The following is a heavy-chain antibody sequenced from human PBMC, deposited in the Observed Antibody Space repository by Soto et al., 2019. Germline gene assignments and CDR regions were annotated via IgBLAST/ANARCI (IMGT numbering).Heavy chain of an antibody. CDR2: IYYSGST. D-gene: IGHD2-2*01. V-gene: IGHV4-31*03. CDR1: GGSISSGGYY. CDR3: ARARHVVPAAPNFDY. Sequence: SETLSLTCTVSGGSISSGGYYWSWIRQHPGKGLEWIGYIYYSGSTYYNPSLKSRVTISVDTSKNQFSLKLSSVTAADTAVYYCARARHVVPAAPNFDYWGQGTLVTVSS. J-gene: IGHJ4*02.